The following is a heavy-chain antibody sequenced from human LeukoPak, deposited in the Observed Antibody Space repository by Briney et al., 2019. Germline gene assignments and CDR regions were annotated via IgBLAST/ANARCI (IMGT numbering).Heavy chain of an antibody. Sequence: ASVKVSCKASGYTFTSYDINWVRQATGQGLEWMGWMNPNSGNTGYAQKFQGRVTITRNTSISTAYMELSSLRSEDTAVYYCGVGWLLYYFDYWGQGTLVTVSS. CDR2: MNPNSGNT. CDR3: GVGWLLYYFDY. V-gene: IGHV1-8*03. CDR1: GYTFTSYD. J-gene: IGHJ4*02. D-gene: IGHD3-3*01.